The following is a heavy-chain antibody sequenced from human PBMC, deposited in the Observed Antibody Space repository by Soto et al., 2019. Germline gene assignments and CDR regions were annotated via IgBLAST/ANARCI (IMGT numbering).Heavy chain of an antibody. CDR1: GFSFSSYS. V-gene: IGHV3-48*01. Sequence: GGSLRLSCVASGFSFSSYSLVWVRQAPGKGLEWVSYIFVDSTTIYYADSVKGRFTVSRDNAKNSLYLQMNSLRAEDTAVYYCAKDLWVSGSYYDYWGQGTLVTVSS. D-gene: IGHD1-26*01. J-gene: IGHJ4*02. CDR3: AKDLWVSGSYYDY. CDR2: IFVDSTTI.